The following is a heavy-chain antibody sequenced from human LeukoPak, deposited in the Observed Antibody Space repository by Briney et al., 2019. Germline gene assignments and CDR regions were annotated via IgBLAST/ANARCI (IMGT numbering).Heavy chain of an antibody. CDR2: IRYDGSNK. J-gene: IGHJ4*02. V-gene: IGHV3-30*02. D-gene: IGHD6-19*01. CDR3: AKTQGIAVAGTLDY. CDR1: GFTFSSYG. Sequence: GGSLRLSCAASGFTFSSYGMHWVRQAPGKGLEWVAFIRYDGSNKYYADSVKGRFTISRDNSKNTLYLKMNSLRAEDTAVYYCAKTQGIAVAGTLDYWGQGTLVTVSS.